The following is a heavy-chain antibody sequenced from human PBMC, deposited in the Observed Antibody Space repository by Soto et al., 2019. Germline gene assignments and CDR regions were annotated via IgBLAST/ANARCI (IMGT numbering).Heavy chain of an antibody. J-gene: IGHJ4*02. CDR3: ARGVVSTGYFDY. CDR2: SRDKVHSHTT. Sequence: EVQLAESGGGLVQPGGSLRLSCAASGFTFSDHYMDWVRQAPGKGLEWVGRSRDKVHSHTTEYAASVKGRFTISRGDSENSLYLQMNSPKTEDTAVYYCARGVVSTGYFDYWGQGPLVTVSS. CDR1: GFTFSDHY. V-gene: IGHV3-72*01. D-gene: IGHD5-12*01.